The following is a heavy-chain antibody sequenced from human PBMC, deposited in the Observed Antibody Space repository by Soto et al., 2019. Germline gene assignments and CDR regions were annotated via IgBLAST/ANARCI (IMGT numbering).Heavy chain of an antibody. D-gene: IGHD3-3*01. Sequence: SETLSLTCTVSGGSISSYYWSWIRQPAGKGLEWVGRIYTSGSTNYNPSLKSRVTMSVDTSKNQFSLELSSVTAADTAVYYCARTSRIFGVVENREFDYWGQGTLVTVSS. J-gene: IGHJ4*02. CDR2: IYTSGST. CDR3: ARTSRIFGVVENREFDY. CDR1: GGSISSYY. V-gene: IGHV4-4*07.